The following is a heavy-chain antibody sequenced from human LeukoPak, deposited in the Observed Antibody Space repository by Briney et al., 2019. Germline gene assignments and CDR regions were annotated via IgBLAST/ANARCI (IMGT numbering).Heavy chain of an antibody. CDR3: AKASRLLHGSGSYPGYFDY. D-gene: IGHD3-10*01. V-gene: IGHV3-21*04. CDR2: ISGDSTYI. J-gene: IGHJ4*02. CDR1: GFTFSSFP. Sequence: GGSLRLSCAASGFTFSSFPMHWVRQIPGERPEWVSSISGDSTYIYYADSVKGRFTISRDNSKNTLYLQMNSLRAEDTAVYYCAKASRLLHGSGSYPGYFDYWGQGALVTVSS.